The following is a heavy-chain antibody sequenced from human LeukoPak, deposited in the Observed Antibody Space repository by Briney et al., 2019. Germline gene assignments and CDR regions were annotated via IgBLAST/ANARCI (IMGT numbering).Heavy chain of an antibody. CDR1: GFTFSSYS. CDR3: ARDRGSGWYLGY. J-gene: IGHJ4*02. CDR2: ISSSSSYI. D-gene: IGHD6-19*01. V-gene: IGHV3-21*01. Sequence: GGSLRLSCAAPGFTFSSYSMNWVRQAPGKGLEWVSSISSSSSYIYYADSVKGRFTISRDNAKNSLYLQMSSLRAEDTAVYYCARDRGSGWYLGYWGQGTLVTVSS.